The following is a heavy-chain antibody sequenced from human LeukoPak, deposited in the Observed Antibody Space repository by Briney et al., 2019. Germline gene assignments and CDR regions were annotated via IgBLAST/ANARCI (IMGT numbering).Heavy chain of an antibody. CDR1: GGSISSSCYY. D-gene: IGHD6-6*01. J-gene: IGHJ4*02. Sequence: SETLSLTCTVSGGSISSSCYYWGWIRQPPGKGLEWIGSIRYSGSTYYNPSLKSRVTISVDTSKNQFSLKLNSVTAADTAVYYCARLDCRSGGSASFDYWGQGTLVTVSS. V-gene: IGHV4-39*01. CDR2: IRYSGST. CDR3: ARLDCRSGGSASFDY.